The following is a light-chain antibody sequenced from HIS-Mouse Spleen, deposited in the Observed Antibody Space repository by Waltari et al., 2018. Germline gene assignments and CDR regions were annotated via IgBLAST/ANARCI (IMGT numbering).Light chain of an antibody. Sequence: QSALTQPRSVSGSPGPSVTISCTGTSSAFGGYNYVSWYQQHPGKAPKLMIYDVSKRPSGVPDRFSGSKSGNTASLTISGLQAEDEADYYCCSYAGSYTWVFGGGTKLTVL. V-gene: IGLV2-11*01. CDR3: CSYAGSYTWV. J-gene: IGLJ3*02. CDR1: SSAFGGYNY. CDR2: DVS.